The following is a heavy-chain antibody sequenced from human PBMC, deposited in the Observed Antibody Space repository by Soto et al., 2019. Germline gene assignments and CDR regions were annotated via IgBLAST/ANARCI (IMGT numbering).Heavy chain of an antibody. CDR1: GDSISSGGYS. Sequence: PSETLSLTCAVSGDSISSGGYSWSWIRQPPGKGLEWIGYIYHSGSTYYNPSLKSRVTISVDRSKNQFSLKLSSVTAADTAVYYCARSRYIVVVPAAIDWFDPWGQGTLVTVSS. CDR2: IYHSGST. J-gene: IGHJ5*02. CDR3: ARSRYIVVVPAAIDWFDP. V-gene: IGHV4-30-2*01. D-gene: IGHD2-2*02.